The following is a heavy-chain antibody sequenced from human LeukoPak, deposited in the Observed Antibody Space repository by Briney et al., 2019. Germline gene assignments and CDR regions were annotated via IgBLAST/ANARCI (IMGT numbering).Heavy chain of an antibody. D-gene: IGHD3-22*01. CDR1: GGSFSGYY. Sequence: PSETLSLTCAVYGGSFSGYYWSWIRQPPGKGLEWIGEINHSGSTNYNPSLKSRVTISVDTSKNQFSLKLSSVTAADTAVYYCARADSSGSSGIWGQGTMVTVSS. V-gene: IGHV4-34*01. CDR3: ARADSSGSSGI. CDR2: INHSGST. J-gene: IGHJ3*02.